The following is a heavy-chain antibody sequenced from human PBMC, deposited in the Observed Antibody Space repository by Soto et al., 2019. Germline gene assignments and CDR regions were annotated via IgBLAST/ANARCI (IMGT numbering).Heavy chain of an antibody. CDR3: ARGVLT. CDR1: GRSISSGICC. D-gene: IGHD2-8*01. J-gene: IGHJ5*02. CDR2: VFYSGST. Sequence: QVQLQESGPGLVKPSQTLSLTCTVSGRSISSGICCWSWIRQDPGKGLEWMGCVFYSGSTYYHPTLKSRVTISLDMSKNHFSLRLNSVTAADTAVYYCARGVLTWGQGTLVTVSS. V-gene: IGHV4-31*03.